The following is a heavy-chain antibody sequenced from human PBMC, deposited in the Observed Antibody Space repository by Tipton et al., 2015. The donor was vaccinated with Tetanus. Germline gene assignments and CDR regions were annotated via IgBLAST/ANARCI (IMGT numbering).Heavy chain of an antibody. Sequence: TLSLTCAVSGGSISSGGYSWSWIRQPPGKGLEWIGYIYHSGSTYYNPSLKSRVTISVDRSKNRFSLKLSSVTAADTAVYYYAREVGISVSHWFDPWGQGTLVTVSS. D-gene: IGHD1-26*01. CDR1: GGSISSGGYS. CDR3: AREVGISVSHWFDP. J-gene: IGHJ5*02. CDR2: IYHSGST. V-gene: IGHV4-30-2*01.